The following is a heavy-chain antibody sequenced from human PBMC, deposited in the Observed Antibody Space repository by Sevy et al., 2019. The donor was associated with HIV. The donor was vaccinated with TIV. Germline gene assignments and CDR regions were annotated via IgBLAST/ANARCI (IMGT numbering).Heavy chain of an antibody. CDR1: GFSFSNAW. CDR2: IKSKTDGGTT. J-gene: IGHJ4*02. Sequence: GGSLRLSCAASGFSFSNAWMSWVRQAPGKGLEWVGRIKSKTDGGTTDYAAPVKGRFTISRDDSKNTLYLQMNSLKTEDTPVYCYTTRLRLGELSLLSFDYWGQGTLVTVSS. CDR3: TTRLRLGELSLLSFDY. V-gene: IGHV3-15*01. D-gene: IGHD3-16*02.